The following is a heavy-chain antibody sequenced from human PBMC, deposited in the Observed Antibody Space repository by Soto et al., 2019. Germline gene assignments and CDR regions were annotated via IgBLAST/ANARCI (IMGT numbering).Heavy chain of an antibody. CDR1: GGSISSYY. CDR3: ARGFPRITIFGVVITGPYFDY. D-gene: IGHD3-3*01. CDR2: IYYSGST. J-gene: IGHJ4*02. V-gene: IGHV4-59*01. Sequence: SETLSLTCTVSGGSISSYYWSWIRQPPGKGLEWIGYIYYSGSTNYNPSLKSRVTISVDTSKNQFSLKLSSVTAADTAVYYCARGFPRITIFGVVITGPYFDYWGQGTLVTVSS.